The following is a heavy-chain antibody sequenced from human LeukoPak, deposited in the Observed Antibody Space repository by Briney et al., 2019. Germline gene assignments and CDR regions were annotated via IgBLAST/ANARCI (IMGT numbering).Heavy chain of an antibody. J-gene: IGHJ4*02. CDR2: IDPSGSA. V-gene: IGHV4-4*08. D-gene: IGHD2-2*01. CDR3: ARHRYYFDN. CDR1: GGSISPYY. Sequence: SETLSLTCVVSGGSISPYYWSWIRQSPGKGLEWIGYIDPSGSASYNPSLKSRVTISVDTSKNQFSLKLSSVTAADTAVYYCARHRYYFDNWGQGTLVTVSS.